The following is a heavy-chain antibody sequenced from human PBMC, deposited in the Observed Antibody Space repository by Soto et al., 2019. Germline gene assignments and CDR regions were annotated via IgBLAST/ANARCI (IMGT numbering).Heavy chain of an antibody. CDR1: GFTFSNAW. D-gene: IGHD6-19*01. V-gene: IGHV3-15*01. CDR2: IKSKTDGGTT. J-gene: IGHJ4*02. CDR3: TRTSPSSGWDFDY. Sequence: GGSLRLSCAASGFTFSNAWMSWVRQAPGKGLEWVGRIKSKTDGGTTDYAAPVKGRFTISRDDSKNTLYLQMNSLKTEDTAVYYCTRTSPSSGWDFDYWGQGTLVTVSS.